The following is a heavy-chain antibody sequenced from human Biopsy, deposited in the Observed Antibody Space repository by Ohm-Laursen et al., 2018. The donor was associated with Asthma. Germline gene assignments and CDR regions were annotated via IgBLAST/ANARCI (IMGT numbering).Heavy chain of an antibody. CDR3: AKEVFPGWELRRGPDS. CDR2: ISFDGTNR. V-gene: IGHV3-30*18. D-gene: IGHD1-26*01. CDR1: GFSFSNHG. J-gene: IGHJ4*02. Sequence: SLRLSCAASGFSFSNHGMHWVRQAPGKGLDWVAVISFDGTNRNYTDSVKGRFTISRDNSRNTLHLEMNSLRAEDTAVYFCAKEVFPGWELRRGPDSWGQGTLVTISS.